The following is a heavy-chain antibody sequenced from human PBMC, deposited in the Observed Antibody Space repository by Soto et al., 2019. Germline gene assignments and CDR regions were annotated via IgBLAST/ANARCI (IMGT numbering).Heavy chain of an antibody. V-gene: IGHV4-4*02. J-gene: IGHJ4*02. CDR2: IYHHGST. D-gene: IGHD4-17*01. CDR1: NGSINTSFW. Sequence: QVQLQESGPGLVKPSETLSLTCAVSNGSINTSFWWRWVRQSPGKALEWIGEIYHHGSTNYNPSLKSRVTVSIDKSKNQFSLKLYSVTTADTAIYYCARRFSVTTMRGFFDSWGQGSLVTVSS. CDR3: ARRFSVTTMRGFFDS.